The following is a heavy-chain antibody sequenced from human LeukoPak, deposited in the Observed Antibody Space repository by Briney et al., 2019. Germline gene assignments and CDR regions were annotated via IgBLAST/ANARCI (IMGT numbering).Heavy chain of an antibody. D-gene: IGHD2-21*02. CDR3: ARDGSRGNLVTAPDF. CDR2: IKQDGSEK. V-gene: IGHV3-7*01. J-gene: IGHJ4*02. CDR1: GFTFSTYW. Sequence: GGSLRLSCAASGFTFSTYWMSWVRQAPGKGLEGVANIKQDGSEKYYVDSVKGRFTISRDDAKNSLYLQMNSLRAEDTAVYYCARDGSRGNLVTAPDFWGQGTLVTVSS.